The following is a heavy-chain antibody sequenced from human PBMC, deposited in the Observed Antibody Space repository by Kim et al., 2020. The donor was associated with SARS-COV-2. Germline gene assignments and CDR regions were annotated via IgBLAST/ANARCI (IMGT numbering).Heavy chain of an antibody. Sequence: GGSLRLSCAASGFTFSSYWMHWVRQAPGKGLVWVSRINSDGSSTSYADSVKGRFTISRDNAKNTLYLQMNSLRAEDTAVYYCARVSSSGGWGDQEIDYWGQGTLVTVSS. CDR2: INSDGSST. CDR1: GFTFSSYW. CDR3: ARVSSSGGWGDQEIDY. V-gene: IGHV3-74*01. J-gene: IGHJ4*02. D-gene: IGHD6-19*01.